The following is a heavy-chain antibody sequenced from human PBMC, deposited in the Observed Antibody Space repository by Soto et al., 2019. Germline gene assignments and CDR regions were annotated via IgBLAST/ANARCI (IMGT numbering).Heavy chain of an antibody. D-gene: IGHD3-3*01. Sequence: SETLSLTCTVSGGSISSYYWSWIRQPPGKGLEWIGYIYYSGSTNYNPSLKSRVTISVDTSKNQFSLKLSSVTAADTAVYYCARFYYDFWSGYSYNWFDPWGQGTLVTVSS. CDR1: GGSISSYY. CDR2: IYYSGST. V-gene: IGHV4-59*01. J-gene: IGHJ5*02. CDR3: ARFYYDFWSGYSYNWFDP.